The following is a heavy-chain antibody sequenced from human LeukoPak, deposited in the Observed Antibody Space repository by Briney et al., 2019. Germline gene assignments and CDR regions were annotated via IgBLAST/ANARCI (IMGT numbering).Heavy chain of an antibody. CDR2: IYTSGST. Sequence: SETLSLTCTVSGGSISSYYWSWIRQPPGKGLEWIGYIYTSGSTNHNPSLKSRVTISVDTSKNQFSLKLSSVTAADTAVYYCARQASSGWYNWFDPWGQGTLVTVSS. J-gene: IGHJ5*02. D-gene: IGHD6-19*01. CDR1: GGSISSYY. V-gene: IGHV4-4*09. CDR3: ARQASSGWYNWFDP.